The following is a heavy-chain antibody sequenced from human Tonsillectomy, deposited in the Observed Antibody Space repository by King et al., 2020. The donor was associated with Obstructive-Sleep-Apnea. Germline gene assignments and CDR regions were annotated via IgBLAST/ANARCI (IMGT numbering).Heavy chain of an antibody. D-gene: IGHD6-19*01. CDR3: AKDRSGADGMDV. CDR2: ISWNSGSI. J-gene: IGHJ6*02. Sequence: QLVQSGGGLVQPGRSLRLSCAASGFTFDDYGMHWVRQTPGKGLEWVSRISWNSGSIGYADSVKGRFTISRDNAKNSLYLQMNSLRAEDTAFYYCAKDRSGADGMDVWGQGTMVTVSS. CDR1: GFTFDDYG. V-gene: IGHV3-9*01.